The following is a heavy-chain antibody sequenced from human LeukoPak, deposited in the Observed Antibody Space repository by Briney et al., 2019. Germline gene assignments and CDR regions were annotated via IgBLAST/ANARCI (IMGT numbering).Heavy chain of an antibody. D-gene: IGHD5-18*01. Sequence: SGTLSLTCSLSGDALSTYYWNWVRQTPGKGLEWIGHVTYETTAYNPSLKSRVTISLDTSKNEFSLQLRSVTAADTAVYFCARDQRHSYGKYFDLWSQGILVSVSS. J-gene: IGHJ4*02. CDR1: GDALSTYY. V-gene: IGHV4-4*08. CDR3: ARDQRHSYGKYFDL. CDR2: VTYETT.